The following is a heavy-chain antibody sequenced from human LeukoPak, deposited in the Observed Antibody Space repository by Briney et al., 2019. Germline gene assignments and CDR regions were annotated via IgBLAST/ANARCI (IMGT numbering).Heavy chain of an antibody. CDR2: ISSSSSYI. J-gene: IGHJ3*02. D-gene: IGHD3-3*01. CDR3: AKTSLTIFGVVGGAFDI. Sequence: PGGSLRLSCAASGFTFSSYSMNWVRQAPGKGLEWVSSISSSSSYIYYADSVKGRFTISRDNAKNSLYLQMNSLRAEDTAVYYCAKTSLTIFGVVGGAFDIWGQGTMVTVSS. V-gene: IGHV3-21*01. CDR1: GFTFSSYS.